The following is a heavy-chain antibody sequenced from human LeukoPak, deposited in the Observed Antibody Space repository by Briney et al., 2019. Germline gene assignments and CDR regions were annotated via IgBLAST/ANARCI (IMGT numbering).Heavy chain of an antibody. J-gene: IGHJ4*02. D-gene: IGHD7-27*01. CDR3: VRGWGYLDF. V-gene: IGHV3-7*04. CDR1: GITLSSYW. Sequence: GGSLRLSCVASGITLSSYWLSWVRQAPGKGPEWVANIRGDGVEEYYAASVKGRFTISRDNAKNSLYLQMSSLRPEDTAVYHCVRGWGYLDFWGQGTLVTVSA. CDR2: IRGDGVEE.